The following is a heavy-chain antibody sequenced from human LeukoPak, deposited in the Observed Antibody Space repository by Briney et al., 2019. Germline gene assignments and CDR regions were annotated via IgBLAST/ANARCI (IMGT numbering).Heavy chain of an antibody. CDR1: GGSISSSSYY. Sequence: TSETLSLTCTVSGGSISSSSYYWGWIRQPPGKGLEWIGSIYYSGSTYYNPSLKSRVTISVDTSKNQFSLKLSSVTAADTAVYYCARFLRLTGGSDYWGQGTLVTVSS. D-gene: IGHD1-20*01. V-gene: IGHV4-39*07. J-gene: IGHJ4*02. CDR2: IYYSGST. CDR3: ARFLRLTGGSDY.